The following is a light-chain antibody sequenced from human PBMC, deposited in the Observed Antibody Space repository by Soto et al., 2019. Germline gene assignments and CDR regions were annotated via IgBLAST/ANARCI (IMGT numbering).Light chain of an antibody. Sequence: DTVMTKSPATLSLSPGETATLSCRASESVGSHLAWYQQIPGQAPRLLIYGVSTRATGIPARFRGSGSETEFTLTISSLQSEDFGVYFCQQYDNWPPWTFGQGTKVEI. J-gene: IGKJ1*01. CDR3: QQYDNWPPWT. CDR1: ESVGSH. V-gene: IGKV3-15*01. CDR2: GVS.